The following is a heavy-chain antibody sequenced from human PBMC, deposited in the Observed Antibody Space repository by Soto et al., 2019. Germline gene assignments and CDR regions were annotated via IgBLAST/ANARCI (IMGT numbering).Heavy chain of an antibody. CDR1: GGSISSYY. Sequence: QVQLQESGPGLVKPSETLSLTCTVSGGSISSYYWSWIRQPPGKGLEWIGYIYYSGSTNYNPSLKSRVIISVDTSKNQFSLKLSSVTAADTAVYYCARRVAAAGASDYWGQGTLVTVSS. CDR2: IYYSGST. CDR3: ARRVAAAGASDY. V-gene: IGHV4-59*08. J-gene: IGHJ4*02. D-gene: IGHD6-13*01.